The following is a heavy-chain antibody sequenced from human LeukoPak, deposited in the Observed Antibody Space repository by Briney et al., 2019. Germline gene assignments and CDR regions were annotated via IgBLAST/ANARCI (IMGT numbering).Heavy chain of an antibody. CDR3: ARGHLPVVDGDSLSDAFDI. Sequence: GGSLRLSCAASGFTFSSYDMHWVRQATGKGLEWVSGIGTAGDTYYPGSVKGRFTISRENAKDSLYLQINSLRVEDTAVYYCARGHLPVVDGDSLSDAFDIWGQGTMVTVSS. D-gene: IGHD2-15*01. V-gene: IGHV3-13*01. J-gene: IGHJ3*02. CDR2: IGTAGDT. CDR1: GFTFSSYD.